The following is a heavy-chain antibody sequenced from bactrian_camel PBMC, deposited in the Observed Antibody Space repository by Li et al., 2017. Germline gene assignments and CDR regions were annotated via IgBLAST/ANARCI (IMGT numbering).Heavy chain of an antibody. CDR2: IDSDGIA. J-gene: IGHJ4*01. CDR1: VFSFNAYS. D-gene: IGHD1*01. Sequence: HVQLVESGGGLVQPGGSLRLSCAASVFSFNAYSMNWVRQAPGKEREGVAAIDSDGIASYADSVKGRFTVSRDNANNTVNLMMNSLKPEDTAMYYCAARQPCRVWLGYEDPGEYNIWGQGTQVTVS. CDR3: AARQPCRVWLGYEDPGEYNI. V-gene: IGHV3S26*01.